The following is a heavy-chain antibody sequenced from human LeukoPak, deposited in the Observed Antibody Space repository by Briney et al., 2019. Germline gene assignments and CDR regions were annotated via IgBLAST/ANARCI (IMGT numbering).Heavy chain of an antibody. CDR2: IYYSGGT. CDR1: GGSISSSSYY. V-gene: IGHV4-39*02. CDR3: AREIYYDSSAYDY. Sequence: SETLSLTCTVSGGSISSSSYYWGWIRQPPGKGLEWIGSIYYSGGTYYNPSLKSRVTISVDTSKNQFSLKLSSLTAADTAIYYCAREIYYDSSAYDYWGQGTLVTVSS. J-gene: IGHJ4*02. D-gene: IGHD3-22*01.